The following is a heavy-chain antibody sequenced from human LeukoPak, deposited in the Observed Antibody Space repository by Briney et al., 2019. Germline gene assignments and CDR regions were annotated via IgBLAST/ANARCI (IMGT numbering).Heavy chain of an antibody. D-gene: IGHD1-26*01. CDR2: IYSSGSA. CDR3: ARTVGATTLDP. Sequence: SETLSLTCAVSGDSISSVSYSWTWIRQPPGKGLEWIGYIYSSGSAYYNPSLNSRVSISVDTSKNQFSLKFISVTAADTAVYYCARTVGATTLDPWGQGTLVTVSS. CDR1: GDSISSVSYS. V-gene: IGHV4-30-4*07. J-gene: IGHJ5*02.